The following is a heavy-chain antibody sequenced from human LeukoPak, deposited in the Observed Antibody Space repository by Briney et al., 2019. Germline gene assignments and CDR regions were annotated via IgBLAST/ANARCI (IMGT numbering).Heavy chain of an antibody. J-gene: IGHJ4*02. D-gene: IGHD6-13*01. Sequence: PSETLSLTCTVSGGSMNNNNYFWAWIRQPPGKGLEWLVSISYSGINYHNPPLKSRITMSVDTSKMQFSLKLSSVTAADTAVYYCARTAAAATEDSWGQGTLVTVSS. CDR2: ISYSGIN. CDR3: ARTAAAATEDS. V-gene: IGHV4-39*01. CDR1: GGSMNNNNYF.